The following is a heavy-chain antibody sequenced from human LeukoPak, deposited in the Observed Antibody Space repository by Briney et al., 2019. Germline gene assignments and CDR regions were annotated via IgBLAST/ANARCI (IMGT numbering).Heavy chain of an antibody. V-gene: IGHV1-2*02. CDR2: INPNSGGT. Sequence: ASVKVSCKASGYTFTGYYMHRVRQAPGQGLEWMGWINPNSGGTNYAQKFQGRVTMTRDTSISTAYMELSRLRSDDTAVYYCARDGVVPAAIGFDYWGQGTLVTVSS. J-gene: IGHJ4*02. CDR1: GYTFTGYY. D-gene: IGHD2-2*01. CDR3: ARDGVVPAAIGFDY.